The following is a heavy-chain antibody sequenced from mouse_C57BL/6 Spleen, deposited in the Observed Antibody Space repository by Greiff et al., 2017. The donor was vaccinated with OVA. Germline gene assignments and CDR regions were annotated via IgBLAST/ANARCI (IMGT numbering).Heavy chain of an antibody. CDR2: IDPSDSYT. Sequence: QVQLQQPGAELVMPGASVKLSCKASGYTFTSYWMHWVQQRPGQGLEWIGEIDPSDSYTNYNQKFKGKSTLTVDKSSSTAYMQLSSLTSGDSAVYYCARGVYGNYFDYWGQGTTLTVSS. D-gene: IGHD2-10*02. V-gene: IGHV1-69*01. CDR1: GYTFTSYW. CDR3: ARGVYGNYFDY. J-gene: IGHJ2*01.